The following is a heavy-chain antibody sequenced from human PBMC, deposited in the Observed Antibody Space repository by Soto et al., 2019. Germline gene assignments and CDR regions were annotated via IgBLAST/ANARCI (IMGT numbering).Heavy chain of an antibody. V-gene: IGHV3-11*01. Sequence: PGGSLRLSCAASGFTFSDYYMSWIRQAPGKGLEWVSYISSSGSTIYYADSVKGRFTISRDNAKNSLYLQMNSLRAEDTAVYYCATSVPAATQCFDYWGQGTRVTASS. CDR2: ISSSGSTI. D-gene: IGHD2-2*01. J-gene: IGHJ4*02. CDR1: GFTFSDYY. CDR3: ATSVPAATQCFDY.